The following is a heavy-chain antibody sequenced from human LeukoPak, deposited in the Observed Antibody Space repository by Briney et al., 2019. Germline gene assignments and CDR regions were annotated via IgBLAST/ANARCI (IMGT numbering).Heavy chain of an antibody. CDR2: ISYDGSNK. CDR3: AKERMRYCSSTSCPILDY. V-gene: IGHV3-30*18. CDR1: GFTFSSYG. Sequence: GGPLRLSCAASGFTFSSYGMHWVRQAPGKGLDWAAVISYDGSNKSYPDSVKGRFTISRDNSKNTLYLQMNSLRAEDTAVYYCAKERMRYCSSTSCPILDYWGQGTLVTVSS. D-gene: IGHD2-2*01. J-gene: IGHJ4*02.